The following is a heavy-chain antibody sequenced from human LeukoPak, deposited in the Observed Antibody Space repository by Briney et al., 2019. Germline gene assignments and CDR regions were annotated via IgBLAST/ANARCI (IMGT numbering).Heavy chain of an antibody. J-gene: IGHJ4*02. D-gene: IGHD2-2*01. CDR1: GFTFSSYS. V-gene: IGHV3-21*01. Sequence: GGCLRLSCAASGFTFSSYSMNWVRQAPGRGLEWVSSISSSSSYIYYADSVKGRFTISRDNAKNSLYLQMNSLRAEDTAVYYCARDLVVVPPFDYWGQGTLVTVSS. CDR3: ARDLVVVPPFDY. CDR2: ISSSSSYI.